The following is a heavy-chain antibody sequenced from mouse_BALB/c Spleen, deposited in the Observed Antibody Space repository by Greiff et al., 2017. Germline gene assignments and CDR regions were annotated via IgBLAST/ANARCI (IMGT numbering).Heavy chain of an antibody. CDR2: IYPGDGDT. Sequence: QVQLQQSGAELARPGASVKLSCKASGYTFTSYWMQWVKQRPGQGLEWIGAIYPGDGDTRYTQKFKGKATLTADKSSSTAYMQLSSLASEDSAVYYCAREETETLDFDYWGQGTTLTVSS. J-gene: IGHJ2*01. CDR3: AREETETLDFDY. CDR1: GYTFTSYW. V-gene: IGHV1-87*01. D-gene: IGHD4-1*01.